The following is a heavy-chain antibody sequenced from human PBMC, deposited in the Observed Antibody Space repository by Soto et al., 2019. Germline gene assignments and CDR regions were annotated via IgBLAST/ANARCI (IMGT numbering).Heavy chain of an antibody. Sequence: QVHLVQSGAEVKKPGASVNVSCKTSGYTFTRNGISWVRQAPGQGLEWMGCISPNSGNIKYAQKLQGRVIMTTDTSTSTAYMELRSLRSDDTAVYYCVKDRDSNSWPARDVWGPGTTVTVSS. V-gene: IGHV1-18*01. CDR3: VKDRDSNSWPARDV. CDR2: ISPNSGNI. CDR1: GYTFTRNG. D-gene: IGHD4-4*01. J-gene: IGHJ6*02.